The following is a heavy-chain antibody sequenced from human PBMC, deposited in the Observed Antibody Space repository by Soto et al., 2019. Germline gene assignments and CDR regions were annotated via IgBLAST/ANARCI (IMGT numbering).Heavy chain of an antibody. D-gene: IGHD2-21*02. V-gene: IGHV4-34*01. CDR1: GGSFSGYY. J-gene: IGHJ4*02. Sequence: QVQLQQWGAGLLKPSETLSLTCAVYGGSFSGYYWSWIRQPPGKGLEWIGEIIYSGSTNYNPSLTVRVTISIDPSKNQFSLKLSSVTAADTAVYYCARGGYGGNSGLGHFDYWGQGTLVNVSS. CDR2: IIYSGST. CDR3: ARGGYGGNSGLGHFDY.